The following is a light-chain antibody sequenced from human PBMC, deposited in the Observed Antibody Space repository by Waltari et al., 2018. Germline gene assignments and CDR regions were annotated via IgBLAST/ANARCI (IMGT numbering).Light chain of an antibody. Sequence: HQTPGKASKLIRLQVLFGPSGGSTRFSGSTSGNTASLSISGLQAEDEAEYYCSSYTTSTSWVFGGGTKLTVL. J-gene: IGLJ3*02. CDR2: QVL. CDR3: SSYTTSTSWV. V-gene: IGLV2-14*01.